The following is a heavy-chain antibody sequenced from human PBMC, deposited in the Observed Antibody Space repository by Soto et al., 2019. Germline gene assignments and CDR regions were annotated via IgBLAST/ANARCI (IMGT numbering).Heavy chain of an antibody. CDR3: TRSAISPYGGLIGPFDY. J-gene: IGHJ4*02. V-gene: IGHV1-3*05. CDR1: GYTFTAYA. Sequence: QVQLAQSGAEERKPGASVKVSCEATGYTFTAYAMHWVRQAPGQSLEWMGWINPANGNTRYSQKFQGRLTITSDPSANTVYMALSRLTSEATAMYYCTRSAISPYGGLIGPFDYWGQGNLVTVSS. D-gene: IGHD3-16*02. CDR2: INPANGNT.